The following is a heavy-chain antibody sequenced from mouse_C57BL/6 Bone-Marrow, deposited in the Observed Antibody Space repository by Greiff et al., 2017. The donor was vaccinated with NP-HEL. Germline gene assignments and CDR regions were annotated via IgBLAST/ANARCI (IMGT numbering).Heavy chain of an antibody. CDR3: TRRDYYVHFAY. CDR1: GYTFTSYW. CDR2: IYPGNSDT. V-gene: IGHV1-5*01. Sequence: VQLQQSGTVLARPGASVKMSCKTSGYTFTSYWMHWVKQRPGQGLEWIGPIYPGNSDTSDNQKCKGKAKLTADTSASTAYMELSSLTNEDSAVYDCTRRDYYVHFAYWGQGTTLTVSS. D-gene: IGHD1-1*01. J-gene: IGHJ2*01.